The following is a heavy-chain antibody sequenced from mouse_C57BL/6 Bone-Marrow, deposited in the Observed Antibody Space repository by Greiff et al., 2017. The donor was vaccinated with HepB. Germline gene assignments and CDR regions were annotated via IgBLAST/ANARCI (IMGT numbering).Heavy chain of an antibody. CDR2: IHPSDSDT. CDR3: AMGRDELVAY. Sequence: QVQLKQPGAELVKPGASVKVSCKASGYTFTSYWMHWVKQRPGQGLEWIGRIHPSDSDTNYNQKFKGKATLTVDKSSSTANMQLSSLTSEDSAVYYCAMGRDELVAYWGQGTLVTVSA. J-gene: IGHJ3*01. V-gene: IGHV1-74*01. D-gene: IGHD4-1*01. CDR1: GYTFTSYW.